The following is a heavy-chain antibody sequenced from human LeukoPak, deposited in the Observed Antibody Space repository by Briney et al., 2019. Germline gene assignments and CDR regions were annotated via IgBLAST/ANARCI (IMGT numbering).Heavy chain of an antibody. CDR2: INAGNGNT. CDR3: AREHGSGGKGIDI. J-gene: IGHJ3*02. CDR1: GYTFTSYA. V-gene: IGHV1-3*03. Sequence: ASVKVSCKASGYTFTSYAMHWVRQAPGQRLEWMGWINAGNGNTKYSQEFQGRVTITRDTSASTAYMELSSLRSEDMAVYYCAREHGSGGKGIDIWGQGTMVTVSS. D-gene: IGHD3-10*01.